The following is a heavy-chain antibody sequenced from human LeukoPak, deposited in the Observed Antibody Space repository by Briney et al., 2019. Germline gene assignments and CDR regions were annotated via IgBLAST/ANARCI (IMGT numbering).Heavy chain of an antibody. J-gene: IGHJ5*02. V-gene: IGHV3-66*01. D-gene: IGHD3-10*01. CDR2: IYSGGST. CDR1: GFTVSDNY. Sequence: GGSLRLSCAASGFTVSDNYMSWVRQAPGKGLEWVSVIYSGGSTYYADSVKGRFTISRDNSKNTLYLQMNSLRAEDTAVYYCASFSWGSGSYHQEAIWSWFDPWGQGTLVTVSS. CDR3: ASFSWGSGSYHQEAIWSWFDP.